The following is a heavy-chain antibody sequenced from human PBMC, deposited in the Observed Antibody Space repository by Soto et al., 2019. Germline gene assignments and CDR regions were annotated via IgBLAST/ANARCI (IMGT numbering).Heavy chain of an antibody. Sequence: SETLCLTWCVSGGSVSSTYDYWSWIRQPPGKGLEWIGYIYYSGRTDYKSSLKSRVTISLDPSKNQVSLKFNSVTAADTAVYYCARGGYSGRLYYFDYWGLGTLVTVSS. D-gene: IGHD2-15*01. V-gene: IGHV4-61*01. CDR3: ARGGYSGRLYYFDY. CDR1: GGSVSSTYDY. J-gene: IGHJ4*02. CDR2: IYYSGRT.